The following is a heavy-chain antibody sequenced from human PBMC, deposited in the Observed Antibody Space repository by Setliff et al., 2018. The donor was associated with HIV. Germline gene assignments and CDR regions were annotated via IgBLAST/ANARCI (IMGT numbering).Heavy chain of an antibody. CDR3: ARQFGSGFDI. CDR1: GGSFSGYY. J-gene: IGHJ3*02. CDR2: INHSGST. D-gene: IGHD3-16*01. Sequence: ETLSLTCAVYGGSFSGYYWAWIRQSPGEGLEWLGGINHSGSTNHNPSLKSRVAISVDTSKNQFSLKLTSVTAADTALYFCARQFGSGFDIWGQGTMVTVSS. V-gene: IGHV4-34*01.